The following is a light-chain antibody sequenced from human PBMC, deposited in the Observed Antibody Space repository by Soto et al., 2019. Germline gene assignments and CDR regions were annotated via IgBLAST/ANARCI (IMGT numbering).Light chain of an antibody. V-gene: IGKV2-28*01. Sequence: DIVLTQSPLSLPVTPGEPASISCRSNQSLLHSNGYNYLDWYLQKPGQSPQLLIYLGSNRASGVPDRFSGSGSGTHFTMKISRVEAEDVGVYYCMQALQTPPYTFGQGTKLEIK. CDR2: LGS. J-gene: IGKJ2*01. CDR3: MQALQTPPYT. CDR1: QSLLHSNGYNY.